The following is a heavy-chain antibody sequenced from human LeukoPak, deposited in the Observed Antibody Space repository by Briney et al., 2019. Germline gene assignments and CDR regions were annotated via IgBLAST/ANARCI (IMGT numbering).Heavy chain of an antibody. D-gene: IGHD2-15*01. CDR1: GYTFIRYY. J-gene: IGHJ4*02. V-gene: IGHV1-46*01. CDR2: IDPNTEGI. Sequence: ASVRVSCKASGYTFIRYYMHWVRQAPGQGLEWMGIIDPNTEGISYAQKFQGRVTMTRDTSTSTVYMELSSLRSEDTAIYYCARDEGYCSGGSCYSWFDYWGQGTLVTVSS. CDR3: ARDEGYCSGGSCYSWFDY.